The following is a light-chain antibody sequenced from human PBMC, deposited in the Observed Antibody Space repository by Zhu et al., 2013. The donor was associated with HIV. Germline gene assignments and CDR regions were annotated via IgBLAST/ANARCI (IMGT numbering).Light chain of an antibody. CDR2: NTN. Sequence: QTVVTQEPSFSVSPGGTVTLTCGLRSGSVSTSYFPNWYQQTPGQAPRALIYNTNTRSSGVPDRFSGSILGNKGALTITGAQADDESDYYCALYMRSDTWLFGGGTKLTVL. CDR1: SGSVSTSYF. CDR3: ALYMRSDTWL. V-gene: IGLV8-61*01. J-gene: IGLJ2*01.